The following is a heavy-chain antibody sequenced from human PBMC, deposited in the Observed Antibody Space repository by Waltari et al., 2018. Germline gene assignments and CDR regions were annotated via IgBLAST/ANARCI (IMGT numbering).Heavy chain of an antibody. J-gene: IGHJ3*02. V-gene: IGHV4-34*01. CDR3: ARGLTYYDFWSGYYKAPDAFDI. Sequence: QVQLQQWGAGLLKPSETLSLTCAVYGGSFSGYYWSWIRQPPGKGLEWIGEINHSGSTNSNPALKSRVTISVDTSKNQFSLKLSSVTAADTAVYYCARGLTYYDFWSGYYKAPDAFDIWGQGTMVTVSS. CDR1: GGSFSGYY. CDR2: INHSGST. D-gene: IGHD3-3*01.